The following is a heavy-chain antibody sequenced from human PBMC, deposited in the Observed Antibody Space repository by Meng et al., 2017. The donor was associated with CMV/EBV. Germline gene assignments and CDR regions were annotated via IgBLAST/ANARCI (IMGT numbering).Heavy chain of an antibody. D-gene: IGHD3-10*01. CDR3: ARGAVLVTMVRGVIGGVPNWFDP. CDR1: YY. V-gene: IGHV4-34*01. J-gene: IGHJ5*02. Sequence: YYWSWIRQPPGKRLEWIGEINHSGSTNYNPSLKSRVTISVDTSKNQFSLKLSSVTAADTAVYYCARGAVLVTMVRGVIGGVPNWFDPWGQGTLVTVSS. CDR2: INHSGST.